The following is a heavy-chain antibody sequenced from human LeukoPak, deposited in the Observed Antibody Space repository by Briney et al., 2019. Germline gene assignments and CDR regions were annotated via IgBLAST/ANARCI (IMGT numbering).Heavy chain of an antibody. CDR3: ARTPRDYDFWSGYRNWFDP. D-gene: IGHD3-3*01. CDR1: GGPFSGYY. CDR2: INHSGST. V-gene: IGHV4-34*01. Sequence: SETLSLTCAVYGGPFSGYYWSWIRQPPGKGLEWIGEINHSGSTNCNPSLKSRVTISVDTSKNQFSLKLSSVTAADTAVYYCARTPRDYDFWSGYRNWFDPWGQGTLVTVSS. J-gene: IGHJ5*02.